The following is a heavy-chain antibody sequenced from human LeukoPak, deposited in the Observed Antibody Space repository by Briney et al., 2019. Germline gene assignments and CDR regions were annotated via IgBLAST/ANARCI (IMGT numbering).Heavy chain of an antibody. CDR2: IYPDESIYASENT. D-gene: IGHD4-17*01. CDR1: GFSISAYY. V-gene: IGHV4-4*07. CDR3: ARDPTTVTTIFAS. J-gene: IGHJ4*02. Sequence: SETLSLTCSVSGFSISAYYWSWIRQPAGKGLEWIGRIYPDESIYASENTNYNPSLKSRVSMSGDPSKNQVSLKLRSVTAADTAVYYCARDPTTVTTIFASWGQGTLVTVSS.